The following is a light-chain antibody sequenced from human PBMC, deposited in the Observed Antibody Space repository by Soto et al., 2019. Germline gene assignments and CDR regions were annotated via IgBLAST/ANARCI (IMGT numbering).Light chain of an antibody. Sequence: EIVLTQSPGTLSLSPGDRATLSCRASQTVSSSYFAWYQQKPGQPPRLLIYGASSRATGIPDRFSGSGSGPDFTLTISRLEPEDFAVYYCQQYGSSQWTFGQGTKVDI. CDR2: GAS. J-gene: IGKJ1*01. CDR3: QQYGSSQWT. CDR1: QTVSSSY. V-gene: IGKV3-20*01.